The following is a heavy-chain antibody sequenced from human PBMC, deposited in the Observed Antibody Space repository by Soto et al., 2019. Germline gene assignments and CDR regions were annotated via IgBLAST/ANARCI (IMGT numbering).Heavy chain of an antibody. CDR2: ISGSGGRT. CDR3: AKCTNLGYCSSTSCSHQYYYYYGMDV. CDR1: GFTFSSYA. V-gene: IGHV3-23*01. Sequence: EVQLLESGGGLVQPGGSLRLSCAASGFTFSSYAMSWVRQAPGKGLEWVSAISGSGGRTYYADSVKGRFTISRDNSKNTLYLQMNSLSAEDTAVYYCAKCTNLGYCSSTSCSHQYYYYYGMDVWGQGTTVTVSS. D-gene: IGHD2-2*01. J-gene: IGHJ6*02.